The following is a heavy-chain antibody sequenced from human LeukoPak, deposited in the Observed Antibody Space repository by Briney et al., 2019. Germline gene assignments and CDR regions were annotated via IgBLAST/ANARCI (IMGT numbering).Heavy chain of an antibody. J-gene: IGHJ4*02. CDR1: GFAFSTYA. D-gene: IGHD1-26*01. V-gene: IGHV3-30*03. CDR3: ARARLQWEVRYPRFDS. Sequence: GRSLTLSCSASGFAFSTYAMHWVRQAPGKGLEWVAVISYDGSYKDYGDPVKGRFTLSRDNSKSTVFLEMSSLRAEDTAVYHCARARLQWEVRYPRFDSWGQGTLVTVSS. CDR2: ISYDGSYK.